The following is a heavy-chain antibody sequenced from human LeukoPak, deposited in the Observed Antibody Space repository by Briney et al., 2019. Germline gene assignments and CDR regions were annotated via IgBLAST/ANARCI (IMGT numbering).Heavy chain of an antibody. CDR3: ARVSDTAMVSGSLLN. CDR2: IYHSGST. V-gene: IGHV4-4*02. Sequence: PSGTLSLTCAVSGGSISSSNWWSWVRQPLGKGLEWIGEIYHSGSTSYNPSLKSRVTISVDKSKNQFSLKLSSVTAADTAVYYCARVSDTAMVSGSLLNWGQGTLVTVSS. J-gene: IGHJ4*02. CDR1: GGSISSSNW. D-gene: IGHD5-18*01.